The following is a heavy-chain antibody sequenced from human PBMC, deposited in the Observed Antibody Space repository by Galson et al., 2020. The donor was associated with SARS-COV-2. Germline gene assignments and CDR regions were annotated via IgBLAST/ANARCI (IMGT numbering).Heavy chain of an antibody. J-gene: IGHJ5*02. CDR3: ARGHAHYDNSGYLSGWFYP. D-gene: IGHD3-22*01. CDR1: GCTFSNYA. CDR2: IIPFLGTP. V-gene: IGHV1-69*05. Sequence: ASVKVSCKASGCTFSNYAISWVRQAPGQGLEWIGGIIPFLGTPHYAQKFQDRVTITTDESTSTAYMQLNSLRSDDTAVYYCARGHAHYDNSGYLSGWFYPWGQGNLVTLSS.